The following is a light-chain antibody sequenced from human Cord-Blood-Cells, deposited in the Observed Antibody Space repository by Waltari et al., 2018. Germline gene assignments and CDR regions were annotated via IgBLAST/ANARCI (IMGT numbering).Light chain of an antibody. V-gene: IGKV1-5*01. CDR3: QQYNSLTWT. Sequence: IQMTQSPSTLSASVGDRVTITCRASQSISSWLAWYQQKPGKAPKLLIYDASSLESGVPSRFSGSGSGTEFTLTISSLQPDDFATYYCQQYNSLTWTFDQGTKVEIK. CDR1: QSISSW. J-gene: IGKJ1*01. CDR2: DAS.